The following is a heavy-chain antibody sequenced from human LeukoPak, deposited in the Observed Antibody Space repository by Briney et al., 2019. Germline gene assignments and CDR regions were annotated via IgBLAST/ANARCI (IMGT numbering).Heavy chain of an antibody. CDR3: AKSTVAGAVLDY. V-gene: IGHV3-30*04. D-gene: IGHD1-26*01. Sequence: GGSLRLSCAASGFTFSSYAMHWVRQAPGKGLEWVAVISYDGSNKYYADSVKGRFTISRDNSKNTLYLQMNSLRAEDTAVYYCAKSTVAGAVLDYWGQGTLVTVSS. CDR2: ISYDGSNK. CDR1: GFTFSSYA. J-gene: IGHJ4*02.